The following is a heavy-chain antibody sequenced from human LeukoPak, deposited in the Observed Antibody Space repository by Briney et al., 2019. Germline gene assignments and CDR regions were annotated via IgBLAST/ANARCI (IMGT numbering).Heavy chain of an antibody. CDR1: GGSISSGDYY. CDR2: IYYSGST. D-gene: IGHD1-26*01. V-gene: IGHV4-30-4*01. J-gene: IGHJ4*02. Sequence: PSETLSLTCTVSGGSISSGDYYWSWIRQPPGKGLEWIGYIYYSGSTYYNPSLKSRVTISVDTSKNQFSLKLSSVTAADTAVYYCARDPIEDRHFDYWGQRTLVTVSS. CDR3: ARDPIEDRHFDY.